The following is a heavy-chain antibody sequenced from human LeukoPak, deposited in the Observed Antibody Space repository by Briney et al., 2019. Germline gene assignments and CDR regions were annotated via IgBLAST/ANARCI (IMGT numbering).Heavy chain of an antibody. CDR3: AKGLRYFDFADY. D-gene: IGHD3-9*01. CDR2: ISGSGGST. CDR1: GFTFSSYA. Sequence: GGSVRLSCAASGFTFSSYAMSWVRQAPGKGLEWVSAISGSGGSTYYADSVKGRFTISRDNSKNTLYLQVNSLRAEDTAVYYCAKGLRYFDFADYWGQGTLVTVSS. V-gene: IGHV3-23*01. J-gene: IGHJ4*02.